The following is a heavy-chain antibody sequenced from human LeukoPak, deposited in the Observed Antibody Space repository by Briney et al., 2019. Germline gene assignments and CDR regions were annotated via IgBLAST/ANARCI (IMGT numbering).Heavy chain of an antibody. D-gene: IGHD1-1*01. J-gene: IGHJ5*02. CDR1: GYTFTGYY. CDR3: ARHMTTANNWFDP. CDR2: INPKSGGT. Sequence: GASVKVSCKASGYTFTGYYMHWVRQAPGQGLERMGWINPKSGGTNYEQKFQGRVIMTRDTSISTAYMELSRLRSDDTAVYYCARHMTTANNWFDPWGQGTLVTVSS. V-gene: IGHV1-2*02.